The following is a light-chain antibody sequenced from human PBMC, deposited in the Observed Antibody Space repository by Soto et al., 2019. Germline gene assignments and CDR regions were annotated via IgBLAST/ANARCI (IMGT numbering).Light chain of an antibody. J-gene: IGLJ1*01. CDR1: SSDVGGYNY. V-gene: IGLV2-11*01. CDR2: DVS. Sequence: QSALTQPRSVSGSPGQSVTISCTGTSSDVGGYNYVSWYLQHPCKAPKVMIYDVSKRPSGVPGRFSGSKSGNTDSLTISGLQSEDEADYYCCSFAGNYIYVFGTGTKVTVL. CDR3: CSFAGNYIYV.